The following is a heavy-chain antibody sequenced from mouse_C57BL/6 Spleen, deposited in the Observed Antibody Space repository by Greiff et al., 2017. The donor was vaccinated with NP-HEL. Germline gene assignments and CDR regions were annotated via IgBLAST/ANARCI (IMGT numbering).Heavy chain of an antibody. V-gene: IGHV1-5*01. CDR3: TRSPFITTVERDAMDY. D-gene: IGHD1-1*01. CDR2: IYPGNSDT. CDR1: GYTFTSYW. J-gene: IGHJ4*01. Sequence: VQLQQSGTVLARPGASVKMSCKTSGYTFTSYWMHWVKQRPGQGLEWIGAIYPGNSDTSYNQKFKGKAKLTAVTSASTAYMELSSLTNEDSAVYYCTRSPFITTVERDAMDYWGQGTSVTVSS.